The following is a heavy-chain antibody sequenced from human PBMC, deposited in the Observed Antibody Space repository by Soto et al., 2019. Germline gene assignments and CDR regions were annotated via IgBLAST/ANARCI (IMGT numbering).Heavy chain of an antibody. CDR3: ARTPVTGRYSYYGMDA. D-gene: IGHD4-4*01. Sequence: QVQPVQSGSEVKKPGSSVRVSCKTGSFYAVSWVRQAPGQGLEWMGGLIPVFDTPSYAQKFQGRVTITADESKSTAYMELSSLRSEDTALYYCARTPVTGRYSYYGMDAWDQGIAVTVSS. V-gene: IGHV1-69*01. CDR2: LIPVFDTP. CDR1: SFYA. J-gene: IGHJ6*02.